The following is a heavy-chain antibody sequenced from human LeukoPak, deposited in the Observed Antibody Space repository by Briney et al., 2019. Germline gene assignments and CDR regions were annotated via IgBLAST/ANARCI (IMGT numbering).Heavy chain of an antibody. D-gene: IGHD2-2*02. CDR1: GGSINSRDYY. Sequence: PSETLSLTCAVSGGSINSRDYYWGWIRQPPGKGLEWVGSIYYTESTFHNPSLKSRVIISVDTSKNLFSLKLTSVTAAVSAIYYCARQTIASVTGYMLFDLWGRGTLVIVSS. CDR2: IYYTEST. V-gene: IGHV4-39*01. CDR3: ARQTIASVTGYMLFDL. J-gene: IGHJ2*01.